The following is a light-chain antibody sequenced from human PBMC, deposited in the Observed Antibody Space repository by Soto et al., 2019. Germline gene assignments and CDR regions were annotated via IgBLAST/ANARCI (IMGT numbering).Light chain of an antibody. Sequence: DIQMTQSPSTLSASVGGRVTITCRASQSISTWLAWYQQKPGKAPKLLIYKASSLESGVPSRFSGSGSGTEFTLTISSLQSEDFAVYYCQQYNNWPRGFGQGTKVDIK. J-gene: IGKJ1*01. CDR3: QQYNNWPRG. CDR1: QSISTW. CDR2: KAS. V-gene: IGKV1-5*03.